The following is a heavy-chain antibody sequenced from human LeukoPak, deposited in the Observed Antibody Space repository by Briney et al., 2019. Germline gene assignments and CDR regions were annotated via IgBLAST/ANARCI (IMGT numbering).Heavy chain of an antibody. CDR1: GGSFSGYY. D-gene: IGHD5-24*01. CDR2: INHSGST. V-gene: IGHV4-34*01. CDR3: ARLRMALDYYYMDA. Sequence: SETLSLTCAVYGGSFSGYYWSWIRQPPGKGLEWIGEINHSGSTNYNPSLKSRVTISVDTSKNQFSLKLSSVTAADTAVYYCARLRMALDYYYMDAWGKGTTVTISS. J-gene: IGHJ6*03.